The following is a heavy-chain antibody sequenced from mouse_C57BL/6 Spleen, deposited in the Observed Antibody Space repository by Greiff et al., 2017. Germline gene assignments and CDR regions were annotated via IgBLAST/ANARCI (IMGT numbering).Heavy chain of an antibody. J-gene: IGHJ1*03. CDR3: ARDTYGSSYPYWYFDV. CDR1: GFTFSSYA. D-gene: IGHD1-1*01. Sequence: EVKLVESGGGLVKPGGSLKLSCAASGFTFSSYAMSWVRQTPEKRLEWVATISDGGSYTYYPDNVKGRFTISRDNAKNNLYLQMSHLKSEDTAMYYCARDTYGSSYPYWYFDVWGTGTTVTVSS. CDR2: ISDGGSYT. V-gene: IGHV5-4*01.